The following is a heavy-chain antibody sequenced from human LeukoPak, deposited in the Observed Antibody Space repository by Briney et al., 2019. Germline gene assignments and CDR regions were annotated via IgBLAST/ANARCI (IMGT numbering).Heavy chain of an antibody. CDR1: GYTFTSYY. D-gene: IGHD3-9*01. CDR3: ARDFDISSDWRHSNYMDI. J-gene: IGHJ6*03. Sequence: GASVKVSCKASGYTFTSYYMHWVGQAPGQGLEWRGWINPNSGNTHYSQKFQGRVTMTRDSSINTAYMELSRLRSDDTAVYYCARDFDISSDWRHSNYMDIWGKGTTVTVSS. CDR2: INPNSGNT. V-gene: IGHV1-2*02.